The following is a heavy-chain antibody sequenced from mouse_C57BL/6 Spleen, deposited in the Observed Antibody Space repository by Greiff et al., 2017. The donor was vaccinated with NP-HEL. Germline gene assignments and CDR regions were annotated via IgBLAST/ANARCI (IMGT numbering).Heavy chain of an antibody. CDR2: IYPGDGDT. V-gene: IGHV1-80*01. CDR3: ARWDITTVGSAY. Sequence: VQLQQSGAELVKPGASVKISCKASGYAFRSYWMNWVKQRPGKGLERIGQIYPGDGDTNYNGKFKGKATLTADKSSSTAYMQLSSLTSEDSAVYFCARWDITTVGSAYWGQGTLVTVSA. CDR1: GYAFRSYW. J-gene: IGHJ3*01. D-gene: IGHD1-1*01.